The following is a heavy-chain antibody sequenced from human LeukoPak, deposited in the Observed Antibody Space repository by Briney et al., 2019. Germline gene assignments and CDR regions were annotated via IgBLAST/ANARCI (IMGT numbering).Heavy chain of an antibody. CDR3: ARDVHGDYGSGWFDP. CDR1: GGTFNNSA. J-gene: IGHJ5*02. Sequence: ASVKVSCKTSGGTFNNSAISWVRQAPGQGLEWLGGIMPLFGTAGYAQKFQGRVTITKDESTRTVYLELTSLTSDDTAVYFCARDVHGDYGSGWFDPWGQGTLVSVSS. V-gene: IGHV1-69*05. D-gene: IGHD4-17*01. CDR2: IMPLFGTA.